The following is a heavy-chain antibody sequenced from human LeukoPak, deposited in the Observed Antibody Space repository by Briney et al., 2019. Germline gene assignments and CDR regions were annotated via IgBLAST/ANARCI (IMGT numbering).Heavy chain of an antibody. CDR2: ISGSGGNT. CDR1: GFTFSNYA. D-gene: IGHD1-26*01. J-gene: IGHJ4*02. V-gene: IGHV3-23*01. CDR3: ARVPVGSYSFDY. Sequence: SGGSLRLSCAASGFTFSNYAMSWVRQAPGKGLEWISEISGSGGNTYYADSVKGRFTVSRDNAKNTLYLQMNSLRAEDTAVYYCARVPVGSYSFDYWGQGTLVTVSS.